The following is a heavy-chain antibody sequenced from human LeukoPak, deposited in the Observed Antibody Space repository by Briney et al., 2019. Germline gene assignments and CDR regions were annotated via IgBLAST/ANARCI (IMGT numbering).Heavy chain of an antibody. Sequence: PSETLSLTCTVSGDSISNYYWSWIRQPPGKGLEWIGYIYYSGSTNYDPSLESRVTMSVDTSKNQISLRLSSVTAADTVVYYCARSYDSWSGYFSWGQGTLVTVSS. J-gene: IGHJ5*02. V-gene: IGHV4-59*01. CDR3: ARSYDSWSGYFS. D-gene: IGHD3-3*01. CDR1: GDSISNYY. CDR2: IYYSGST.